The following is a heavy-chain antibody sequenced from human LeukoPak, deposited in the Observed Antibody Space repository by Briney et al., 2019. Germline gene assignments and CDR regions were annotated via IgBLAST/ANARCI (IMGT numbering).Heavy chain of an antibody. CDR1: GGSFSGYY. Sequence: SETLSLTCAVYGGSFSGYYWSWIRQPPGKGLEWIGEINDGGSTNYNPSLRSRVTTSVDTSKNQFSLKLTSVNGADTAVYYCARGRGRFDYWGQGALVTVSS. J-gene: IGHJ4*02. V-gene: IGHV4-34*01. CDR3: ARGRGRFDY. D-gene: IGHD3-16*01. CDR2: INDGGST.